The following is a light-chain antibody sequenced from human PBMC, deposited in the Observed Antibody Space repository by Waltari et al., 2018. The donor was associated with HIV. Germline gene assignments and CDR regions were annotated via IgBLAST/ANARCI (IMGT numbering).Light chain of an antibody. Sequence: QSALAQPASVSGSPGQSITISCTGVGRDIYNDVSWYQHHPGKAPKVIIYEVTNRPSGVAHRFSGSKSGNTASLTISGLQSEDEADYFCTSYLSSSSPEFGGGTRVTVL. CDR1: GRDIYND. CDR2: EVT. V-gene: IGLV2-14*01. J-gene: IGLJ3*02. CDR3: TSYLSSSSPE.